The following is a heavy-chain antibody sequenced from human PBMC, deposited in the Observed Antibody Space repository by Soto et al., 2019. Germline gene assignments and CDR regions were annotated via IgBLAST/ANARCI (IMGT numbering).Heavy chain of an antibody. D-gene: IGHD3-10*01. V-gene: IGHV3-30*18. CDR1: GFTFSSYG. J-gene: IGHJ4*02. CDR3: AKDLTPYGSGSYFVY. Sequence: GGSLRLSCAASGFTFSSYGMHWVRQAPGKGLEWVAVISYDGSNKYYADSVKGRFTISRDNSKNTLYLQMNSLRAEDTAVYYCAKDLTPYGSGSYFVYWGQGTLVTVSS. CDR2: ISYDGSNK.